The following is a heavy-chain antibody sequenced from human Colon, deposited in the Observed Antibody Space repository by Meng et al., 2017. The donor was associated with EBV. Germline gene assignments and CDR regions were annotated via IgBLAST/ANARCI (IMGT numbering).Heavy chain of an antibody. D-gene: IGHD2-2*01. CDR2: INTCNCNT. CDR3: ARTGCSSSSCYDY. CDR1: VSSFTTYA. V-gene: IGHV1-3*04. Sequence: HVQLWHSGAKGKKPVASVKISCRAHVSSFTTYAMRWVRQAPGQRLDVMGWINTCNCNTKYSENFQSRVTITRDTAASTAYMELSSLRSEDTAVYYCARTGCSSSSCYDYWGQGTLVTVSS. J-gene: IGHJ4*02.